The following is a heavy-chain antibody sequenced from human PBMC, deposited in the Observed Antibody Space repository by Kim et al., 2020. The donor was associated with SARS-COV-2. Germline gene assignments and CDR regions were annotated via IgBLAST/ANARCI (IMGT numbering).Heavy chain of an antibody. CDR2: IIPIFGTA. J-gene: IGHJ6*02. Sequence: SVKVSCKASGGTFSSYAISWVRQAPGQGLEWMGGIIPIFGTANYAQKFQGRVTITADESTSTAYMELSSLRSEDTAVYYCARAGRETAMVINFGMDVWGQGTTVTVSS. V-gene: IGHV1-69*13. CDR1: GGTFSSYA. D-gene: IGHD5-18*01. CDR3: ARAGRETAMVINFGMDV.